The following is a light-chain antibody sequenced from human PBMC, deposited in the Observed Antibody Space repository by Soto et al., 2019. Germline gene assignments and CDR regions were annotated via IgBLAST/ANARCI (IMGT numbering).Light chain of an antibody. J-gene: IGKJ5*01. CDR3: QQYGSSIT. CDR1: QSIRNN. V-gene: IGKV3-20*01. CDR2: GAS. Sequence: IVMTQSPATLSLSPGERATLSCWASQSIRNNLAWYQQKPGQAPRLLIYGASSRATGIPDRFSGSGSGTDFTLTISRLEPEDFAVYYCQQYGSSITFGQGTRLE.